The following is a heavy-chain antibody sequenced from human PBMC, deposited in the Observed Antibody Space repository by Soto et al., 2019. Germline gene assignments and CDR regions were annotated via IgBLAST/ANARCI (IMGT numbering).Heavy chain of an antibody. CDR3: ARVVPAAWTRGDYYGMDV. CDR1: GGTFSSYA. CDR2: IIPIFGTA. J-gene: IGHJ6*02. D-gene: IGHD2-2*01. V-gene: IGHV1-69*01. Sequence: QVQLVQSGAEVKKPGSSVKVSCKASGGTFSSYAISWVRQAPGQGLEWMGGIIPIFGTANYAQKFQGRVTITADESTSTAYMELSSLRSEDTAVYYCARVVPAAWTRGDYYGMDVWGQGTTVTVSS.